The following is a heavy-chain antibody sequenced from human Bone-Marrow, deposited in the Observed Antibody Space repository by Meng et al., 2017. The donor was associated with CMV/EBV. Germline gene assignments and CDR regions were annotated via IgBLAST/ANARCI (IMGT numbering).Heavy chain of an antibody. CDR3: ATARSPHPFDY. V-gene: IGHV3-13*01. CDR1: GFTFSTYD. CDR2: IGTVGNT. Sequence: GESLKISCTASGFTFSTYDFHWVRQPTGKGLEWVSSIGTVGNTYSIGHVKGRFIITREDAKNSVYLQMNGLRDGDTGLYYCATARSPHPFDYWGQGALVTVSS. J-gene: IGHJ4*02.